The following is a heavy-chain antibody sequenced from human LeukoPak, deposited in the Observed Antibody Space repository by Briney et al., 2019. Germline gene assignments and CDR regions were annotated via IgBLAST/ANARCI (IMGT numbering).Heavy chain of an antibody. CDR3: ARDFEDLGDFWSGHYNWFDP. Sequence: KASETLSLTCTVSGGSISSYYWSWIRQPAGKGLEWIGRIYTSGSTNYNPSLKSRVTMSVDTSKNQFSLKLSSVTAADTAVYYCARDFEDLGDFWSGHYNWFDPWGQGTLVTVSS. J-gene: IGHJ5*02. CDR1: GGSISSYY. V-gene: IGHV4-4*07. CDR2: IYTSGST. D-gene: IGHD3-3*01.